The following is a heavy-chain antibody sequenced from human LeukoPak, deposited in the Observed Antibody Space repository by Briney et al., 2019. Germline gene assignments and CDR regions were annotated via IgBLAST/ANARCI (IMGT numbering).Heavy chain of an antibody. Sequence: GGSLRLSCAASGFTFSSYGMHWVRQAPGKGLEWVAVISYDGSNKYYADSVKGRFTISRDNSKNTLYLQMNSLRAEDTAVYYCAKDLRRSGWYGDYWGQGTLVTVSS. CDR1: GFTFSSYG. CDR3: AKDLRRSGWYGDY. V-gene: IGHV3-30*18. J-gene: IGHJ4*02. D-gene: IGHD6-19*01. CDR2: ISYDGSNK.